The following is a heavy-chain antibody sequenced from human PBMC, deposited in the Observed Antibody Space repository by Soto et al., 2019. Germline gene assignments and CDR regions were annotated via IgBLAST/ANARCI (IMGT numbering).Heavy chain of an antibody. J-gene: IGHJ4*02. CDR2: AGPSGSST. V-gene: IGHV3-23*01. CDR3: ARTYYYDSTGYYRTFDY. D-gene: IGHD3-22*01. CDR1: VFTFGSYA. Sequence: WWSLRLSCSASVFTFGSYAMSWGRLAPGKGLEWVSVAGPSGSSTFYADSVRGRFTISRDNVENTLYLQMNSLRVADTALYFCARTYYYDSTGYYRTFDYWGQGTLVTVSS.